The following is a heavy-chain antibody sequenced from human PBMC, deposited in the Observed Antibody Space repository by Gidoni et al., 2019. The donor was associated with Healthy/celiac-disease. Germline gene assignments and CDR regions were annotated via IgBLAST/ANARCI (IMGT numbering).Heavy chain of an antibody. Sequence: QVTLRESGPALVTPTQTLTLTCTFSGFSCSTSGMCVSWIRQPPGKALEWLARIDWDDDKYYSTSLKTRLNISKDNYKNQVVLTMTNMDPVDTATYYCARIRVGATEYFDYWGQGTLVTVSS. D-gene: IGHD1-26*01. CDR3: ARIRVGATEYFDY. CDR1: GFSCSTSGMC. J-gene: IGHJ4*02. V-gene: IGHV2-70*15. CDR2: IDWDDDK.